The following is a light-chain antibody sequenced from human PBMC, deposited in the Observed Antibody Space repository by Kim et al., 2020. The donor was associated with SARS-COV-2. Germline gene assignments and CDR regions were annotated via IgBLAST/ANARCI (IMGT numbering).Light chain of an antibody. V-gene: IGLV2-11*03. CDR1: SSDVGGYNY. CDR2: DDT. CDR3: CSYAGRNIVV. Sequence: GPSRTSSRTGTSSDVGGYNYVSWYQQHPGKAPKLLIYDDTTRPSGVPDRFSGSKSGNTASLSISGRQAEDEADYYCCSYAGRNIVVFGGGTQLTVL. J-gene: IGLJ2*01.